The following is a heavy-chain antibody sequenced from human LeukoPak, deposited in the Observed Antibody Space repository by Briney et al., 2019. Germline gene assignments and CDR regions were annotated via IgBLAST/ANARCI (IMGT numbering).Heavy chain of an antibody. CDR1: GLTFTSYG. V-gene: IGHV1-18*01. CDR3: ARVSSSWYYFDY. Sequence: ASVRVSCTASGLTFTSYGFSWVRQAPGQGLEWMGWISGYNGNTNYAQKLQGRVTMNTDTSTSTAYMELRSLISDDTAIYYCARVSSSWYYFDYWGQGTLVTVSS. CDR2: ISGYNGNT. J-gene: IGHJ4*02. D-gene: IGHD6-13*01.